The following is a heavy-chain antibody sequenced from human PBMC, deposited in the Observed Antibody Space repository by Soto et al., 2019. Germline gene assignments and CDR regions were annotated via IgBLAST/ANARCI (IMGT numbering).Heavy chain of an antibody. CDR3: AIMGDYGDYAN. D-gene: IGHD4-17*01. V-gene: IGHV4-31*03. CDR2: IYSSGST. Sequence: PSETLSLTCTVSGGSISSGGYYWSWIRQHPGKGLEWIGYIYSSGSTYYNPSLKSRVTISVDTSKNHFSLKLSSVTAADTAVYYCAIMGDYGDYANWGQGTLVTVSS. CDR1: GGSISSGGYY. J-gene: IGHJ4*02.